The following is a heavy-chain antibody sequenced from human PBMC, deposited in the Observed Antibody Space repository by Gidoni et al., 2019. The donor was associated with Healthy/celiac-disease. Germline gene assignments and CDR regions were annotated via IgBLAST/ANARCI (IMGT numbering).Heavy chain of an antibody. CDR2: ISSSSSYI. CDR3: AREPVQWELLPYFDY. J-gene: IGHJ4*02. D-gene: IGHD1-26*01. Sequence: EVQLVESGGGLVKPGGSLRLSCASSGFTFSSYSMNWVRQAPGKGLEWVSSISSSSSYIYYADSVKGRFTISRDNAKNSLYLQMNSLRAEDTAVYYCAREPVQWELLPYFDYWGQGTLVTVSS. V-gene: IGHV3-21*01. CDR1: GFTFSSYS.